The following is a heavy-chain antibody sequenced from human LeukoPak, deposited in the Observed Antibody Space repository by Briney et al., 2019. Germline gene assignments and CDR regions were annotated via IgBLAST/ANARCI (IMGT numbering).Heavy chain of an antibody. CDR1: GYTFIDYY. CDR3: ARGPSGYHNT. Sequence: ASVKVSCKTSGYTFIDYYIHWIRQAPGQGLEWVGWINPNSGDTDYAQKFQGRVTVTRDTSISTAYMELGRLRSEDTAVYYCARGPSGYHNTGGQGTLVTVSS. D-gene: IGHD5-12*01. V-gene: IGHV1-2*02. J-gene: IGHJ4*02. CDR2: INPNSGDT.